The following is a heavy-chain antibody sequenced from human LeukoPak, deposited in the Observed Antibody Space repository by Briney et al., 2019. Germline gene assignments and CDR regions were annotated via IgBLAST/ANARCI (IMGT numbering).Heavy chain of an antibody. J-gene: IGHJ4*02. V-gene: IGHV7-4-1*01. Sequence: GASVKVSCKASGYTFTSYAMNWVRQAPGQGLEWMGWINTNTGNPTYAQGFTGRFVFSLDTSVSTAYLQICSLKAEDTAVYYCARDAPGGCTNGVCSDYWGQGTLVTVSS. D-gene: IGHD2-8*01. CDR3: ARDAPGGCTNGVCSDY. CDR2: INTNTGNP. CDR1: GYTFTSYA.